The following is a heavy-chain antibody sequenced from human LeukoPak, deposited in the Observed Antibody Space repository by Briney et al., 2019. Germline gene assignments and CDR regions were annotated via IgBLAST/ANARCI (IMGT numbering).Heavy chain of an antibody. V-gene: IGHV1-69*05. J-gene: IGHJ3*02. Sequence: GASVKVSCKASGYTFTGYYMHWVRQAPGQGLEWMGGIIPIFGTANYAQKFQGRVTITTDESTSTAYMELSSLRSEDTAVYYCARDYCSSTSCLNKAFDIWGQGTMVTVSS. CDR2: IIPIFGTA. D-gene: IGHD2-2*01. CDR3: ARDYCSSTSCLNKAFDI. CDR1: GYTFTGYY.